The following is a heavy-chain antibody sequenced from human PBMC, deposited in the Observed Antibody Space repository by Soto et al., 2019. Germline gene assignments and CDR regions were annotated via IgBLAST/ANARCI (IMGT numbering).Heavy chain of an antibody. CDR3: ARGPHDYSNYDNWFDP. V-gene: IGHV4-59*01. J-gene: IGHJ5*02. Sequence: QVQLQESGPGLVKPSETLSLSCTVSGGSISSYYWSWIRQPPGKGLEWIGYIHYSGGTNYNASLKSRVTISADTSKNQFSLKLRSVTAADTAVYYCARGPHDYSNYDNWFDPWGQGILVTVSS. D-gene: IGHD4-4*01. CDR2: IHYSGGT. CDR1: GGSISSYY.